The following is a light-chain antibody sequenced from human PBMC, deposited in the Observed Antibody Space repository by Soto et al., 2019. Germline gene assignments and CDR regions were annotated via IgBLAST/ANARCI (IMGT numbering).Light chain of an antibody. Sequence: QSALTQPASVSGSPGQSITISCTGTSSDVGSYNLVSWYQQHPGKAPKLMIYEGSKRPSGVSNRFSGSKSGNTASLTISGLQAVDEADYYCCSYAGSSTYVVFGGGTKVTGL. V-gene: IGLV2-23*01. CDR3: CSYAGSSTYVV. CDR1: SSDVGSYNL. J-gene: IGLJ2*01. CDR2: EGS.